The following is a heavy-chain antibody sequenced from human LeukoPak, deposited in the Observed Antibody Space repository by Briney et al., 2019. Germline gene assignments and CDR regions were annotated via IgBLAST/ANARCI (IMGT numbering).Heavy chain of an antibody. CDR2: ISSSGSTI. CDR1: GFTFSSYE. Sequence: GGSLRLSCAASGFTFSSYEMNWVRQAPGKGLERVTYISSSGSTIYYADYVKGRFTVSRDSAKNSLYLQMKHIRARSTALYYCGCDRVGGRGYSLDYLGQGTLVTVSS. V-gene: IGHV3-48*03. CDR3: GCDRVGGRGYSLDY. D-gene: IGHD5-18*01. J-gene: IGHJ4*02.